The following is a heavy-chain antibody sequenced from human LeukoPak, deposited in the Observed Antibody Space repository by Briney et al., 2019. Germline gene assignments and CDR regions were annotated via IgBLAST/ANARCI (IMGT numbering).Heavy chain of an antibody. CDR2: ISAGGGST. J-gene: IGHJ4*02. CDR3: AKETTYCSGGSCYYEFVC. D-gene: IGHD2-15*01. V-gene: IGHV3-23*01. CDR1: GFTFSSYA. Sequence: GGSLRLSCAASGFTFSSYAMSWVRQAPGEGLEWVSAISAGGGSTYYADSVKGQFTITSANSNNTLYLKVKSLREADTAVYDCAKETTYCSGGSCYYEFVCWGRGTLVSVSS.